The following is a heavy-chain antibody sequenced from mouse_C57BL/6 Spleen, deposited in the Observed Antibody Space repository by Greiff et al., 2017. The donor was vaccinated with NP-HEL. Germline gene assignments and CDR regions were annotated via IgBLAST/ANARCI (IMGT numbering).Heavy chain of an antibody. CDR1: GYSITSGYY. V-gene: IGHV3-6*01. CDR2: ISYDGSN. Sequence: EVQLVESGPGLVKPSQSLSLTCSVTGYSITSGYYWNWIRQFPGNKLEWMGYISYDGSNNYNPSLKNRISITRDTSKNQFFLKLNSVTTEDTATYYCARAGIAMDYWGQGTSVTVSS. J-gene: IGHJ4*01. CDR3: ARAGIAMDY.